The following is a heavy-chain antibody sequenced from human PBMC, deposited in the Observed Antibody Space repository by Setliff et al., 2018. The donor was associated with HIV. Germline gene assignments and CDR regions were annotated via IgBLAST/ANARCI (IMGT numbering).Heavy chain of an antibody. J-gene: IGHJ5*02. CDR2: ISTGGHT. CDR1: GASISSGNYF. V-gene: IGHV4-61*02. CDR3: AREGSHSHSWYNWFGP. D-gene: IGHD6-13*01. Sequence: LSLTCTVAGASISSGNYFWTWIRQPAGQRLEWIGRISTGGHTDYNPSLKSRLYISADTSRNHFSLQLTSVAATDTAIYYCAREGSHSHSWYNWFGPWGPGTPVTV.